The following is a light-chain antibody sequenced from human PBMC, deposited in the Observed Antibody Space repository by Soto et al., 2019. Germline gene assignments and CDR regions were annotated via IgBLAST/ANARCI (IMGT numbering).Light chain of an antibody. Sequence: VLTKSPGTLALSPGERATLSCRASQSVSSNLAWYQQKPGQAPRLLIYGASTRATGIPARSSGSGSGTEFTLTISRLEPEDFAVYYCQQYGGSPRTFGQGTKVDIK. J-gene: IGKJ1*01. CDR3: QQYGGSPRT. CDR2: GAS. V-gene: IGKV3-20*01. CDR1: QSVSSN.